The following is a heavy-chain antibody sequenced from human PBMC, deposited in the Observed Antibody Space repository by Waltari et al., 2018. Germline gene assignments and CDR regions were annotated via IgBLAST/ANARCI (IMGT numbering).Heavy chain of an antibody. D-gene: IGHD5-12*01. V-gene: IGHV4-39*07. CDR1: GGSISSSSYY. CDR2: IYYSGST. J-gene: IGHJ6*02. CDR3: ARDREATDFYGMDV. Sequence: QLQLQESGPGLVKPSETLSLTCTVSGGSISSSSYYWGWIRQPPGKGLEWSGSIYYSGSTYYNPSLKSRVTISVDTSKNQFSLKLSSVTAADTAVYYCARDREATDFYGMDVWGQGTTVTVSS.